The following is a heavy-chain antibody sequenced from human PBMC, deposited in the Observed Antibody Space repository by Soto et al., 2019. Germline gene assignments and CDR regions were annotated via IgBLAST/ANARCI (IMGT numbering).Heavy chain of an antibody. CDR1: GFTFGDYY. V-gene: IGHV3-11*01. J-gene: IGHJ4*02. D-gene: IGHD3-10*01. CDR2: ISSSGGTT. CDR3: ARDRDAYYYGSGTFHSDY. Sequence: QVQLVESGGGLVKPGGSLRLSCAASGFTFGDYYMTWIRQSPGKGLECVSYISSSGGTTYHADSVKGRFTISRDNAKNSLYLQMNSLRVEDSAVYYCARDRDAYYYGSGTFHSDYWGQGTLVTVSS.